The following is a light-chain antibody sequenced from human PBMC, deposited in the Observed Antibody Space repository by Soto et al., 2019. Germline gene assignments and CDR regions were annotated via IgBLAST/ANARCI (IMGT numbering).Light chain of an antibody. CDR3: GSWDSSLSAYV. CDR2: DDN. Sequence: QSVLTQPPSVSAAPGQKVTISCSGISSNIGGNSVSWYQQLPGTAPKLLIYDDNKRPSGIPDRFSGSKSGTSATLGITGFQTGDEADYYCGSWDSSLSAYVFGTGSKVTV. V-gene: IGLV1-51*01. J-gene: IGLJ1*01. CDR1: SSNIGGNS.